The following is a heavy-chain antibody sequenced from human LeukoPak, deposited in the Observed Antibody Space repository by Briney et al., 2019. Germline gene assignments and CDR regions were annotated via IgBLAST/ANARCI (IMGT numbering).Heavy chain of an antibody. CDR1: GYIFTNDW. J-gene: IGHJ3*02. Sequence: GESLKISCKGSGYIFTNDWIGWVRQMPGKGLEWMGIIYPDDSDTRYSPSFQGQVTISADKSITTAYLQWNSLKASDTAMYYCARQVLARDAFDIWGQGTMVTVSS. V-gene: IGHV5-51*01. CDR2: IYPDDSDT. CDR3: ARQVLARDAFDI.